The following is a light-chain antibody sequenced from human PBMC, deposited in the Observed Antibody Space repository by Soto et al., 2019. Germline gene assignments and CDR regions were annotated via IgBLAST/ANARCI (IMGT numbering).Light chain of an antibody. J-gene: IGLJ1*01. Sequence: QSVLTQPPSASGSPGQSVTISCTGTSSDVGGYNYVSWYQQHPGKAPKLMIYEVSKRPSGVPDRFSGSKSGNTASLTVSGPQAEDEADYYCSSYAGSNNPLAFGSGTKVTVL. CDR2: EVS. CDR3: SSYAGSNNPLA. V-gene: IGLV2-8*01. CDR1: SSDVGGYNY.